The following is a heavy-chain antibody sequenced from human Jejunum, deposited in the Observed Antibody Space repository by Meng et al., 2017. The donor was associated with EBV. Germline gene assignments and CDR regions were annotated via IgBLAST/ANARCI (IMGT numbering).Heavy chain of an antibody. J-gene: IGHJ4*02. Sequence: EVALAECGGGLVQPGGALRLPCAASGFTFSTYWMHWVRQAPGKGLVWVSRIYGDGSPTSYADSVKGRFTISRDNAKNTLFLQMSSLGDEDSGIYFCARAPGATRLDYWGQGTLVTVSS. CDR3: ARAPGATRLDY. CDR1: GFTFSTYW. V-gene: IGHV3-74*01. CDR2: IYGDGSPT. D-gene: IGHD1-26*01.